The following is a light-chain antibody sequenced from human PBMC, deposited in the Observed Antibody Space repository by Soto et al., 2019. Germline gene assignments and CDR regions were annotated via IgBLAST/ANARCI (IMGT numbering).Light chain of an antibody. Sequence: QSALTQPASVSGSPGQSITISCAGTSADIGAFNYVSWYQHHPDTAPKLLLFDVSHRPSGVSTRFSASKSANTASLTISGLQADDEADYYCSSYSTTSALVFGGGTQLTVL. J-gene: IGLJ7*01. CDR2: DVS. V-gene: IGLV2-14*03. CDR1: SADIGAFNY. CDR3: SSYSTTSALV.